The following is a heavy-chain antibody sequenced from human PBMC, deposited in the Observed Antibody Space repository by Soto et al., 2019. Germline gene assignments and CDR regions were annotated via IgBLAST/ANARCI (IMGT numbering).Heavy chain of an antibody. D-gene: IGHD7-27*01. CDR3: ARDHVGISAPGNWFDP. V-gene: IGHV3-33*01. CDR2: IWHDGSDQ. J-gene: IGHJ5*02. CDR1: GFTFSGFG. Sequence: QVQLVASGGGVVQPGTSLRLSCVASGFTFSGFGMHWVRQAPGQAPEWVAVIWHDGSDQYYADSVKGRFTVSRDNSKNTLYLQMSNLRVEDTAVYYCARDHVGISAPGNWFDPWGQGTLVTVSS.